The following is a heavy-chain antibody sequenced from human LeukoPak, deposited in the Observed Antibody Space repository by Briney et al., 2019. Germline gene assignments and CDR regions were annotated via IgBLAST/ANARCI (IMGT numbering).Heavy chain of an antibody. J-gene: IGHJ4*02. V-gene: IGHV3-74*01. CDR3: ARGGNYDYKFDC. CDR1: GFAFSSYW. CDR2: INSDGSST. D-gene: IGHD5-12*01. Sequence: GGSLRLSCAASGFAFSSYWMHWVRQAPGKGLVWVSRINSDGSSTSYADSVKGRFTISRDNAKNTLYLQMNSLRAEDTAVYYCARGGNYDYKFDCWGQGTLVTVSS.